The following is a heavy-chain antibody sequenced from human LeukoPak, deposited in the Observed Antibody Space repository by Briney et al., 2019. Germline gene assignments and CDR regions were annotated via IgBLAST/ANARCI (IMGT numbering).Heavy chain of an antibody. D-gene: IGHD4-11*01. CDR2: IYYSGST. CDR1: GVSISSYY. V-gene: IGHV4-59*01. Sequence: SETLSLTCTVSGVSISSYYWSWIRQPPGKGLEWIGYIYYSGSTNYNPSLKSRVTISVDTSKNQFSLKLSSVTAADTAVYYCAGHSNGVPYWGQGTLVTVSS. J-gene: IGHJ4*02. CDR3: AGHSNGVPY.